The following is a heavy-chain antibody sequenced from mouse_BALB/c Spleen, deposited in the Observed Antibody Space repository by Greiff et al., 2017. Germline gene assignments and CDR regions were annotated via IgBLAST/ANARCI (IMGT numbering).Heavy chain of an antibody. J-gene: IGHJ2*01. D-gene: IGHD1-1*01. CDR2: IDPSDSET. Sequence: QVQLQQPGAELVKPGAPVKLSCKASGYTFTSYWMNWVKQRPGRGLEWIGRIDPSDSETHYNQKFKDKATLTVDKSSSTAYIQLSSLTSEDSAVYYCAREGRIYYYGSGLDYWGQGTTLTVSS. V-gene: IGHV1-69*02. CDR3: AREGRIYYYGSGLDY. CDR1: GYTFTSYW.